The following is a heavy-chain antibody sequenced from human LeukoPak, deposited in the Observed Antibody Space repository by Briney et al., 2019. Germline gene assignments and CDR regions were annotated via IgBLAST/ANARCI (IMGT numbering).Heavy chain of an antibody. CDR3: ARRWVYDKRAFDA. Sequence: SETLSLTCTVSGGSISSSSYYWGWIRQPPGKGLEWIGSIYYTGTTDSNPSLKSRVTISLDTSKNQFSLNLSSVTAADTAAYYCARRWVYDKRAFDAWGQGTMVTVSS. J-gene: IGHJ3*01. CDR2: IYYTGTT. V-gene: IGHV4-39*07. CDR1: GGSISSSSYY. D-gene: IGHD3-16*01.